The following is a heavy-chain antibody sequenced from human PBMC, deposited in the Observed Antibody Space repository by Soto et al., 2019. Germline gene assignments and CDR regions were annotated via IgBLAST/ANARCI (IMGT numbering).Heavy chain of an antibody. J-gene: IGHJ6*02. Sequence: SQTLSLTCTVSGGSISTSNYYWGWIRQPTGKGLEWLGTIYYSGTTFYNPSLKSGVTISVDTSNNQFSLKLYSVTAADTAVYYCVRVPRITVFGVVRETYTLDVWCQGTTVT. CDR2: IYYSGTT. V-gene: IGHV4-39*01. CDR1: GGSISTSNYY. D-gene: IGHD3-3*01. CDR3: VRVPRITVFGVVRETYTLDV.